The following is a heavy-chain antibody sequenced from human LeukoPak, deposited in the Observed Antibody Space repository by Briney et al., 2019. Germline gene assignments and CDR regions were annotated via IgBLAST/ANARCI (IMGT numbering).Heavy chain of an antibody. D-gene: IGHD5-12*01. V-gene: IGHV4-59*01. J-gene: IGHJ6*02. Sequence: SETLSLTCTVSGGSISSYYWSWIRQPPGKGLEWIGYIYYSGSTNYNPSLKSRVTISVDTSKNQFSLKLSSVTAADTAVYYCARDGLQMIGYDSVYYYGMDVWGQGTTVTVSS. CDR1: GGSISSYY. CDR3: ARDGLQMIGYDSVYYYGMDV. CDR2: IYYSGST.